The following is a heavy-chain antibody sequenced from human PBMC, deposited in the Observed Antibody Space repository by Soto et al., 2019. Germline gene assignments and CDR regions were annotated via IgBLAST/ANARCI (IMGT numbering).Heavy chain of an antibody. CDR2: ISAYNGNT. J-gene: IGHJ4*02. V-gene: IGHV1-18*01. Sequence: QVQLVQSGAEVKKPGASVKVSCKASGYTFTNFGISWVRQAPGQGLEWMGWISAYNGNTNYAQKFQGRVTMTTDTSTSXAXMXXXXXXSDXXXVXXXXXXXXPIDXWGQGTLVTVSS. CDR1: GYTFTNFG. CDR3: XXXXXPIDX.